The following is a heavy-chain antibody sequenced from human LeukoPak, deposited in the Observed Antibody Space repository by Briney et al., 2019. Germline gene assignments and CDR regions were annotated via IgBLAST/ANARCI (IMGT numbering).Heavy chain of an antibody. CDR3: ARIGRGGSGSYYPPYYYYGMDV. D-gene: IGHD3-10*01. CDR2: ISGSGGST. V-gene: IGHV3-23*01. Sequence: GGSLRLSCAASGFTFSSYAMSWVRQAPGKGLEWVSAISGSGGSTYYADSVKGRFTISRDNSKNTLYLQMNSLRAEDTAVYYCARIGRGGSGSYYPPYYYYGMDVWGQGTTVTVSS. J-gene: IGHJ6*02. CDR1: GFTFSSYA.